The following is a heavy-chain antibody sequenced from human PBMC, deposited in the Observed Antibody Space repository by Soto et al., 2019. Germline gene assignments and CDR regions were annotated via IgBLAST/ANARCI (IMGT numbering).Heavy chain of an antibody. CDR3: ARDRRLYCGGDCYYYYFDY. Sequence: GGSLRLSCAASGFTFSSFWMIWVRQAPGLGLEWVAIINQDGSQKYHVDSVKGRFTVSRDNAENSLFLQMNSLRPEDTAVYYCARDRRLYCGGDCYYYYFDYWGQGTLVTVSS. CDR2: INQDGSQK. J-gene: IGHJ4*02. D-gene: IGHD2-21*02. V-gene: IGHV3-7*03. CDR1: GFTFSSFW.